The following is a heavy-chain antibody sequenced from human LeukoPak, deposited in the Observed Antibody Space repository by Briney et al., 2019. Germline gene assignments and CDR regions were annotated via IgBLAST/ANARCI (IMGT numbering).Heavy chain of an antibody. V-gene: IGHV4-34*01. CDR1: GGSISGYY. CDR3: ATYAPAPKVGNWSAP. Sequence: SETLSLTCTVSGGSISGYYWSWIRQPPGKGLEWIGEINHSGSTNYNPSLKSRVTISVDTSENQFSLKLSSVTAADTAVYYCATYAPAPKVGNWSAPGGQGPLVTVSS. J-gene: IGHJ5*02. CDR2: INHSGST. D-gene: IGHD2-2*01.